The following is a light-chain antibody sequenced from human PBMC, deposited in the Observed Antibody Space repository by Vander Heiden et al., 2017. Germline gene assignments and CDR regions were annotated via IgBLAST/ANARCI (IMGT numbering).Light chain of an antibody. V-gene: IGKV3-11*01. CDR1: QSVSSY. CDR2: DAS. Sequence: EIVLTQSPATLSLSPGERATLSCRASQSVSSYLDWYQQKPGQTPRLLIYDASNRAIGIPARFSGSGSGTDITLTISSLEPEDFAVYYCQQRSNWPPLTFGGGTKVEIK. CDR3: QQRSNWPPLT. J-gene: IGKJ4*01.